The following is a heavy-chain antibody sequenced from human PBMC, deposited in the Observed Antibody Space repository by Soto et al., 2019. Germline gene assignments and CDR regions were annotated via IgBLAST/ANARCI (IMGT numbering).Heavy chain of an antibody. V-gene: IGHV1-69*12. J-gene: IGHJ5*02. Sequence: QVQLVQSGAEVKKPGSSVKVSCKASGGTFSSYAISWVRQAPGQGLEWMGGIIPIFGTANYAQKFQGRVTITADESTSTADMELSSLRSEDTAVYYCARGWVPAAINWFDPWCQGTLVTVSS. CDR1: GGTFSSYA. D-gene: IGHD2-2*02. CDR3: ARGWVPAAINWFDP. CDR2: IIPIFGTA.